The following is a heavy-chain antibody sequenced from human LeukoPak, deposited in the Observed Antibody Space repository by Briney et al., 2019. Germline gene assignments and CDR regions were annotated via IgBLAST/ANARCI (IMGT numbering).Heavy chain of an antibody. J-gene: IGHJ3*02. CDR2: IRYDGSNK. D-gene: IGHD6-13*01. V-gene: IGHV3-30*02. Sequence: GGSLRLSCAASGFTFSSYGMHWVRQAPGKGLEWVAFIRYDGSNKYYADSVKGRFTISRDNSKNTLYLQMNSLRAEDTAVYYCARSLTGMIAAAADDAFDIWGQGTMVTVSS. CDR1: GFTFSSYG. CDR3: ARSLTGMIAAAADDAFDI.